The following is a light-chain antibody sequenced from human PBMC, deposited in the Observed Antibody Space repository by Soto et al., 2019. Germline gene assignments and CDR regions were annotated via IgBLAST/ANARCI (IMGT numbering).Light chain of an antibody. CDR3: QSFDISLSGSL. CDR2: GNV. Sequence: QPVLTQPPSVSGAPGQRVTISCSGSSSNIGAGYDVHWYQHLPGTAPKLIIFGNVNRPSGVPDRFSGSKSGTSASLAITGLQAEDEADYYCQSFDISLSGSLFGGGTKLTVL. J-gene: IGLJ3*02. V-gene: IGLV1-40*01. CDR1: SSNIGAGYD.